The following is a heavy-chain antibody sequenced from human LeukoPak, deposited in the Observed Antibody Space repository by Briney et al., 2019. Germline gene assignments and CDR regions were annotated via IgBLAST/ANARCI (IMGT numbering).Heavy chain of an antibody. J-gene: IGHJ4*02. CDR2: INHSGST. V-gene: IGHV4-34*01. D-gene: IGHD6-13*01. CDR1: GGSISSYY. Sequence: SETLSLTCTVSGGSISSYYWSWIRQPPGKGLEWIGEINHSGSTNYNPSLKSRVTISVDTSKNQFSLKLSSVTAADTAVYYCARFPLWYSSSWYFDYWGQGTLVTVSS. CDR3: ARFPLWYSSSWYFDY.